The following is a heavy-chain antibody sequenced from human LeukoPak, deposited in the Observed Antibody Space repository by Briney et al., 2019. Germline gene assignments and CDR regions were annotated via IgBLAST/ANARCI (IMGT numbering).Heavy chain of an antibody. CDR3: ARDSGSGRPYYFDS. CDR2: IESDGTST. CDR1: GFTFTTSW. V-gene: IGHV3-74*01. Sequence: GGSLRLSCAASGFTFTTSWMHWFRQAPGKGLVWVSRIESDGTSTTYADSVKGRFTISRDNAKNTLYLQMNSLRAEDTAVYYCARDSGSGRPYYFDSWGQGTLVTVSS. D-gene: IGHD3-10*01. J-gene: IGHJ4*02.